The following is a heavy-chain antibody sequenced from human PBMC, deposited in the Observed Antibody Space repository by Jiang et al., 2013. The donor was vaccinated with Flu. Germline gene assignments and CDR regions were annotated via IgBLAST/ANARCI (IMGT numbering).Heavy chain of an antibody. Sequence: SGDSVSRNSAAWNWIRQSPSRGLEWLGRTYYRSKWYNDYAVSVKSRITINPDTSKNQFSLQLNSVTPEDTAVYYCARDLPPYCGGDCYSYYFDYWGQGTLVTVSS. CDR3: ARDLPPYCGGDCYSYYFDY. CDR1: GDSVSRNSAA. J-gene: IGHJ4*02. CDR2: TYYRSKWYN. D-gene: IGHD2-21*02. V-gene: IGHV6-1*01.